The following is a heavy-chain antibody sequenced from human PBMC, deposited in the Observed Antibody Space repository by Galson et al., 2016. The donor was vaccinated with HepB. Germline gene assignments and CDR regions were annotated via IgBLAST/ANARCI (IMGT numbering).Heavy chain of an antibody. CDR1: GFTFSSYW. D-gene: IGHD4-17*01. CDR3: ARSGEPS. Sequence: SLRLSCATSGFTFSSYWMTWVRQAPGEGLEWVANINQDGIEKYYVGSVEGRFTISRDNAKKSLYLQMDSLRAEDTAVYYCARSGEPSWGQGTLVTVSS. CDR2: INQDGIEK. J-gene: IGHJ5*02. V-gene: IGHV3-7*01.